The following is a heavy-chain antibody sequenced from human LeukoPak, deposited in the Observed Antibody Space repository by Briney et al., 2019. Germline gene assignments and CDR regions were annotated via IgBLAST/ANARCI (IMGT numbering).Heavy chain of an antibody. CDR2: ISGSGGST. Sequence: GGSLRRSCAGSGFTCSSYARSWVRQAPRKGLEWVSGISGSGGSTYYADSVKGRFTISRDNSKNTLYLQMNNLRAEDTAADYCAKDGGQADDDWVQGTLVSVSS. CDR1: GFTCSSYA. CDR3: AKDGGQADDD. D-gene: IGHD3-16*01. J-gene: IGHJ4*02. V-gene: IGHV3-23*01.